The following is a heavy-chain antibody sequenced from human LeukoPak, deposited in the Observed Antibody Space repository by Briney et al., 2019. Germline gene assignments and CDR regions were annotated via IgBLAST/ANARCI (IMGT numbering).Heavy chain of an antibody. V-gene: IGHV3-33*01. J-gene: IGHJ4*02. Sequence: GGSLRLSCAASGFTFSSYGMHWVRQAPGKGLEWVAVIWYDGSNKYYADSVKGRFTISRDNSKNTLYLQMNSLRAEDTAVYYCARDKAPYNYYGSGSYLDYWGQGTLVTVSS. CDR1: GFTFSSYG. D-gene: IGHD3-10*01. CDR3: ARDKAPYNYYGSGSYLDY. CDR2: IWYDGSNK.